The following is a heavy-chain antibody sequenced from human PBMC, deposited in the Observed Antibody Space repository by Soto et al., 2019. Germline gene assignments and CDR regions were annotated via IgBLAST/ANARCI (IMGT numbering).Heavy chain of an antibody. CDR2: IKTDGSTT. CDR3: VAGAGWELEY. D-gene: IGHD1-26*01. J-gene: IGHJ4*02. Sequence: EVQLVESGGGLVQPGGSLRLSCAASRFSFNPYWMNWVRQAPGMGLEWLAIIKTDGSTTHYADSVKGRFTISRDNAKNSLFLQINSLSADNTAVYYCVAGAGWELEYWGQGTLVTVSS. CDR1: RFSFNPYW. V-gene: IGHV3-7*03.